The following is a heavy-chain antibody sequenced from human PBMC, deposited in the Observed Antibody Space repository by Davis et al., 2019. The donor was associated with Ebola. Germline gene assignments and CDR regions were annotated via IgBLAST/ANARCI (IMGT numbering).Heavy chain of an antibody. Sequence: GESLKISCTASGYSFTNYWIGWVRQMPGKGLEWLGIIYPGDSDTRYSPSFQGQVTISADKSTSTAYLQWSSLKASDTATYYCARQGTTSWDSWGQGTLVTVSS. CDR2: IYPGDSDT. CDR3: ARQGTTSWDS. J-gene: IGHJ4*02. V-gene: IGHV5-51*01. CDR1: GYSFTNYW. D-gene: IGHD2-2*01.